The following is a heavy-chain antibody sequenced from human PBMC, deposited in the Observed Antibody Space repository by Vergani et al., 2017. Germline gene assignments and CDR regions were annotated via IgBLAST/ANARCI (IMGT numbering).Heavy chain of an antibody. CDR1: GGSLDIHSQT. D-gene: IGHD2-21*01. V-gene: IGHV4-61*02. J-gene: IGHJ3*01. CDR2: IDVKGNS. Sequence: QVQLQESGPGVVKPSQTLSLTCSFSGGSLDIHSQTWGWIRQPAGEGLEWIGLIDVKGNSNFSLSLESRVTMSADASRGRFSLNLRSVTTSDTAVYYCVRVLHTSYILGAFDVWGQGIKVTVSS. CDR3: VRVLHTSYILGAFDV.